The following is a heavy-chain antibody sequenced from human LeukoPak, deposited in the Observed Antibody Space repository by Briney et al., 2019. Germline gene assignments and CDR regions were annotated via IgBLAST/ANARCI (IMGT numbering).Heavy chain of an antibody. Sequence: GGSLRLSFAASGFTFSSYSMNWVRQAPGKGLEWVSSISSSSSYIYYADSVKGRFTISRDNAKNSLYLQMNSLRAEDTAVYYCAREGDGYNSPFDYWGQGTLVTVSS. CDR3: AREGDGYNSPFDY. D-gene: IGHD5-24*01. CDR1: GFTFSSYS. CDR2: ISSSSSYI. V-gene: IGHV3-21*01. J-gene: IGHJ4*02.